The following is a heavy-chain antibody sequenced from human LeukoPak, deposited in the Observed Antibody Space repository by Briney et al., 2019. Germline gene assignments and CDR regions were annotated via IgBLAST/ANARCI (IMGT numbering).Heavy chain of an antibody. CDR3: ATMYYYDSSGYYPFDY. J-gene: IGHJ4*02. V-gene: IGHV3-23*01. CDR2: ISGSGGST. Sequence: GGSLRLSCSASGFTFSTYWMSWVRQAPGKGLEWVSAISGSGGSTYYADSVKGRFTISRDNSKNTLYLQMNSLRAEDTAVYYCATMYYYDSSGYYPFDYWGQGTLVTVSS. CDR1: GFTFSTYW. D-gene: IGHD3-22*01.